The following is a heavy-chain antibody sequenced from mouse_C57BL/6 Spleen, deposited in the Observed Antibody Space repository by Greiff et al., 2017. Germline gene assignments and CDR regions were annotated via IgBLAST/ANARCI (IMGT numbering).Heavy chain of an antibody. CDR3: ARNPLYYGSSPYYAMDY. V-gene: IGHV2-2*01. D-gene: IGHD1-1*01. CDR2: IWSGGST. J-gene: IGHJ4*01. CDR1: GFSLTSYG. Sequence: VQRVESGPGLVQPSQSLSITCTVSGFSLTSYGVHWVRQSPGKGLEWLGVIWSGGSTDYNAAFISRLSISKDNSKSQVFFKMNSLQADDTAIYYCARNPLYYGSSPYYAMDYWGQGTSVTVSS.